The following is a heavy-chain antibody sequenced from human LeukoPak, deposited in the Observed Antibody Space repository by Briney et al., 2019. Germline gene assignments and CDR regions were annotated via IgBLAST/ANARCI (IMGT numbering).Heavy chain of an antibody. CDR3: ARQNGDNPDY. D-gene: IGHD5-24*01. J-gene: IGHJ4*02. V-gene: IGHV1-2*02. CDR2: INPNSGGT. CDR1: GYTFSNYY. Sequence: ASVKVSCKASGYTFSNYYMHWVRQAPGQGLEWMGWINPNSGGTNLAQNFQGRVTMTRDTSISTAYMELSGLRSDDTAVYYCARQNGDNPDYWGPGTVVTVAS.